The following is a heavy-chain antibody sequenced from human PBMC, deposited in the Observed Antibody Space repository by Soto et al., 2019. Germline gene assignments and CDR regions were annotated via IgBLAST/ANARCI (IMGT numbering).Heavy chain of an antibody. CDR2: IYHSGST. V-gene: IGHV4-30-2*01. D-gene: IGHD3-10*01. CDR1: GGSISRSVF. Sequence: PLLWAVAGGSISRSVFWSWIRQPPGKGLEWIGHIYHSGSTYYNPSLKSRVTISVDRSKNQFSLKLNSVTAADTAVYYCDRGLGPWGQGTLVTVSS. J-gene: IGHJ5*02. CDR3: DRGLGP.